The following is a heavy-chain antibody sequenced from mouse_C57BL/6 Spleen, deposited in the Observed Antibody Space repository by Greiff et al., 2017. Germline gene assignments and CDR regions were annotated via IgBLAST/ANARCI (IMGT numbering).Heavy chain of an antibody. CDR1: GFTFSSYA. CDR3: ARDYYGSMTGEFAY. Sequence: EVQVEESGGGLVKPGGSLKLSCAASGFTFSSYAMSWVRQTPEKRLEWVATISDGGSYTYYPDNVKGRFTISIDNAKNNLNLQLSHLKSEDTAMYYCARDYYGSMTGEFAYWGKGTLVTVSA. CDR2: ISDGGSYT. D-gene: IGHD1-1*01. J-gene: IGHJ3*01. V-gene: IGHV5-4*01.